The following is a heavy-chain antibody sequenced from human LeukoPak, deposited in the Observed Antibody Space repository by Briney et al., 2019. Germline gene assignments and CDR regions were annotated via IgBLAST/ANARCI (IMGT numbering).Heavy chain of an antibody. CDR1: GFTFDDYG. CDR2: IKWNGGST. V-gene: IGHV3-20*04. CDR3: ARVGGSGYYADVDY. D-gene: IGHD3-22*01. Sequence: PGGSLRLSCAASGFTFDDYGMSWVRQVPGKGLEWVSGIKWNGGSTGYADSVKGRFTISRDNAKNSLYLQMNSLRAEDTALYYCARVGGSGYYADVDYWGQGTLVTVSS. J-gene: IGHJ4*02.